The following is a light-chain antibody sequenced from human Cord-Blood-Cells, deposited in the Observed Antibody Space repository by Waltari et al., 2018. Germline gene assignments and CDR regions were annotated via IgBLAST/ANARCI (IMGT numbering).Light chain of an antibody. Sequence: QSALTQPPSASGSPGQSVTISCTGTSSAAGGYNYVSWYQQHPGKAPKLMIYDVSKRPSGVPDRFSGSKSGNTASLTVSGLQAEDEADYYCSSYTGSNNHVFGTGTKVTVL. CDR3: SSYTGSNNHV. CDR2: DVS. V-gene: IGLV2-8*01. CDR1: SSAAGGYNY. J-gene: IGLJ1*01.